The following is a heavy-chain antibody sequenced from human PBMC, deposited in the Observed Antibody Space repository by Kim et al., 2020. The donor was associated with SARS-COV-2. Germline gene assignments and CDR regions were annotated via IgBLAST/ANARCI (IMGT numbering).Heavy chain of an antibody. J-gene: IGHJ4*02. V-gene: IGHV4-39*07. CDR3: ARVFYGDYVYFDY. D-gene: IGHD4-17*01. Sequence: CIPALKGRVTISGDTSKNQFSLRLSSVTGADTAVYYCARVFYGDYVYFDYWGQGTLVTVSS.